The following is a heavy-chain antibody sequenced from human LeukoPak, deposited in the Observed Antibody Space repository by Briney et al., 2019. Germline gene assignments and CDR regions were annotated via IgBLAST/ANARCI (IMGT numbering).Heavy chain of an antibody. J-gene: IGHJ4*02. CDR2: IYSGGST. V-gene: IGHV3-66*01. CDR3: ARELGNLGEVYFDY. D-gene: IGHD3-16*01. CDR1: GFTVSSNY. Sequence: PGGSLRLSCAASGFTVSSNYMSCVRQAPGKGLEWVSVIYSGGSTYYADSVKGRFTISRDNSKNTLYLQMNSLRAEDTAVYYCARELGNLGEVYFDYWGQGTLVTVSS.